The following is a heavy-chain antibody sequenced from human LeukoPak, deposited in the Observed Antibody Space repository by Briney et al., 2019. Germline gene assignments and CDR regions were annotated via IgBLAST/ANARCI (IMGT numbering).Heavy chain of an antibody. CDR1: GGSISSYY. CDR2: IHNSGST. V-gene: IGHV4-59*01. Sequence: PSETLSLTCTVSGGSISSYYWSWIRQPPGKGLEWIGYIHNSGSTSYDPSLKSRVTISVDTSKNQFSLKLSSVTAADTAVYYCARSLMYYNILTGHSPQNFDYWGQGTLVTVSS. CDR3: ARSLMYYNILTGHSPQNFDY. D-gene: IGHD3-9*01. J-gene: IGHJ4*02.